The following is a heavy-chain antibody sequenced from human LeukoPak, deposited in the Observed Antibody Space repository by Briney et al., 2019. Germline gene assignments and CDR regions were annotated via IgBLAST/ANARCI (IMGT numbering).Heavy chain of an antibody. CDR2: ISSSSSYI. CDR3: ARDRMGATGYFDY. D-gene: IGHD1-26*01. V-gene: IGHV3-21*01. Sequence: GSLRLSCAASGFTFSSYSMNWVRQAPGKGLGGVSSISSSSSYIYYADSVKGRFTISRDNAKNSLYLQMNSLRAEDTAVYYCARDRMGATGYFDYWGQGPLVTVSS. CDR1: GFTFSSYS. J-gene: IGHJ4*02.